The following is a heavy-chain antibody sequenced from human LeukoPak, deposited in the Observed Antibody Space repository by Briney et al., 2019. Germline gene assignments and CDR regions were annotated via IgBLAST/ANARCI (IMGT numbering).Heavy chain of an antibody. Sequence: GESLKISCKDSGYSFTSYWIGWVRQMPGKGLEWMGIIYPGDSDTRYSPSFQGQVTISADKSISTAYLQWSSLKASDTAMYYCARPLRIVGATDAFDIWGQGTMVTVSS. CDR3: ARPLRIVGATDAFDI. CDR2: IYPGDSDT. J-gene: IGHJ3*02. V-gene: IGHV5-51*01. CDR1: GYSFTSYW. D-gene: IGHD1-26*01.